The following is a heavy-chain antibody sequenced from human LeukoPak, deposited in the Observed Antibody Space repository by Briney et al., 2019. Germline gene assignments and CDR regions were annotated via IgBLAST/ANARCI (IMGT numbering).Heavy chain of an antibody. Sequence: GGSLRLSCAASGFTFSSYWMSWVRQAPGKGLEWVANIKQDGSEEYYVDSVKGRFTISRDNAKNSLYLQMNSLRAEDTAVYYCARDYSSSWYAWYYFDYWGQGTLVTVSS. V-gene: IGHV3-7*01. CDR2: IKQDGSEE. CDR1: GFTFSSYW. CDR3: ARDYSSSWYAWYYFDY. D-gene: IGHD6-13*01. J-gene: IGHJ4*02.